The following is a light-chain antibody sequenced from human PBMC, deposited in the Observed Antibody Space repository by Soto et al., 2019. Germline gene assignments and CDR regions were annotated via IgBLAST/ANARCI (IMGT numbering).Light chain of an antibody. J-gene: IGKJ5*01. Sequence: EIVMTQSPATLSVSPGERATLSCRASESVSGNLAWYQQKPGQAPRLLIYDTASRATAIPARFSGSGSGTEFTLTISSLQSEDFAVYYCQQYSKWPTFGQGTRLRLN. CDR2: DTA. CDR3: QQYSKWPT. CDR1: ESVSGN. V-gene: IGKV3-15*01.